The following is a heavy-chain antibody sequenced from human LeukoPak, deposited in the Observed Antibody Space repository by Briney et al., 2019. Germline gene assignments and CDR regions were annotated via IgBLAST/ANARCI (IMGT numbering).Heavy chain of an antibody. D-gene: IGHD2-2*01. CDR2: IDPSDSYT. V-gene: IGHV5-10-1*01. Sequence: GESLKISCQGSGYSFTTYYITWVRQMPGKGLEWMERIDPSDSYTNYSPSFQGHVTISSDQSISTAYLQWSSLKASDTAIYYCARRPVATNYYYGMDVWGQGTTVTVSS. CDR1: GYSFTTYY. CDR3: ARRPVATNYYYGMDV. J-gene: IGHJ6*02.